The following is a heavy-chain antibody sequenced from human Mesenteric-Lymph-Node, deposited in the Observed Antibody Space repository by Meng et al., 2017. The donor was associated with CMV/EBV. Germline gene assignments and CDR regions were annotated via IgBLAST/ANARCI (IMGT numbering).Heavy chain of an antibody. Sequence: GGSLRLSCAASGFTFSSYWMSWVRQAPGKGLEWVANINQAGSERYYVDSVKGRFTISRDNAKNSLYLQMNSLRAEDTAVYYCARVGARKDSSGYLSYYYYGMDVWGQGTTVTVSS. CDR2: INQAGSER. CDR3: ARVGARKDSSGYLSYYYYGMDV. J-gene: IGHJ6*02. CDR1: GFTFSSYW. V-gene: IGHV3-7*01. D-gene: IGHD3-22*01.